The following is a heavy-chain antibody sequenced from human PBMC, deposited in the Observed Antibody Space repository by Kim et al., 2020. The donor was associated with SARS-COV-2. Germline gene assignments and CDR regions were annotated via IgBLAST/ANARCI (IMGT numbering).Heavy chain of an antibody. D-gene: IGHD3-10*01. J-gene: IGHJ6*02. CDR3: AREPVRGVIHYYYYGMDV. Sequence: VKGRFTISRDNARNALYLQMNSLRAEDTAVYYCAREPVRGVIHYYYYGMDVWGQGTTVTVSS. V-gene: IGHV3-11*06.